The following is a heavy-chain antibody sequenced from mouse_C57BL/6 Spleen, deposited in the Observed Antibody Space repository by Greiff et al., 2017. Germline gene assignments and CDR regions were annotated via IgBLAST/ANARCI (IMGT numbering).Heavy chain of an antibody. CDR1: GFTFSDYG. CDR3: AREPNWDYFDD. J-gene: IGHJ2*01. CDR2: ISSGSSTI. V-gene: IGHV5-17*01. D-gene: IGHD4-1*01. Sequence: EVQRVESGGGLVKPGGSLKLSCTASGFTFSDYGMHWVRQGPEKGLEWVAYISSGSSTIYYADTVKGRFTISRDNAKNTLFLQMTSLRSEDTAMYYCAREPNWDYFDDWGQGTTLTVSS.